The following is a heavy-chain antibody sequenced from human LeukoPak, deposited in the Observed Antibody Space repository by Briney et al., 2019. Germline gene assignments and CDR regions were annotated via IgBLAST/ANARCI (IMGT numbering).Heavy chain of an antibody. V-gene: IGHV3-21*01. Sequence: GGSLRLSCAASGFTFSSYIMNWLRQAPGKGLEWVSSISSSSSYIYYADSVKGRFTISRDNAKNSLYLQMNSLSADATAVYFCARDRRTPLAVAGTGWFDPWGQGTLVTVSS. J-gene: IGHJ5*02. D-gene: IGHD6-19*01. CDR3: ARDRRTPLAVAGTGWFDP. CDR1: GFTFSSYI. CDR2: ISSSSSYI.